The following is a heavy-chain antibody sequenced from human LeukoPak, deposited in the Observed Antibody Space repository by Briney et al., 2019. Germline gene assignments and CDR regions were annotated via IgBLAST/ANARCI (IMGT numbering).Heavy chain of an antibody. D-gene: IGHD4-17*01. CDR3: ARRGGFDGDYGWYFDL. CDR1: GGSISSYY. J-gene: IGHJ2*01. V-gene: IGHV4-59*08. CDR2: IYYSGST. Sequence: PSETLSLTCTVSGGSISSYYWSWIRQPPGKGLEWIGYIYYSGSTNYNPSLKSRVTISVDTSKNQFSLKLSSVTAADTAVYYCARRGGFDGDYGWYFDLSGRGTLVTVSS.